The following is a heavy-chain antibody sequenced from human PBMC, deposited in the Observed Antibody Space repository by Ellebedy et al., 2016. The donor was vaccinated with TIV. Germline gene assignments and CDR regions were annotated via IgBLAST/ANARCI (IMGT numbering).Heavy chain of an antibody. CDR1: GFIFHFYA. CDR3: ARDAAGNGGKLDY. J-gene: IGHJ4*02. D-gene: IGHD4-23*01. CDR2: ISGSGDKT. Sequence: GESLKISCAATGFIFHFYALTWVRQAPGKGLEWVSAISGSGDKTYYADSVKGRFTISRDSSKNTLYLQMNSLRAEDTAVYYCARDAAGNGGKLDYWGQGALVTVSS. V-gene: IGHV3-23*01.